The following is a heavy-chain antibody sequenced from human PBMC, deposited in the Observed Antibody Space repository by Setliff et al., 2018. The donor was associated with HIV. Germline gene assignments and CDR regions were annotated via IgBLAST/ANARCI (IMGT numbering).Heavy chain of an antibody. D-gene: IGHD3-16*02. Sequence: ASVKVSCKPSGYTFTTYGLSWVRQAPGQGLEWMGGIIPILGIANYAQKFQGRVTMTRDTSTGTVYMELSSLRSEDTAVYYCARDFGVITFGGVIVNRHFDYWGQGTLVTVSS. CDR3: ARDFGVITFGGVIVNRHFDY. J-gene: IGHJ4*02. CDR1: GYTFTTYG. V-gene: IGHV1-69*10. CDR2: IIPILGIA.